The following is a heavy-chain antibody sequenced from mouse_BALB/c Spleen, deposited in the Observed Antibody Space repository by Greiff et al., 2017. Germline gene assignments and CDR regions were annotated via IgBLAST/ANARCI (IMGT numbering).Heavy chain of an antibody. CDR2: ISSGGST. CDR1: GFTFSSYG. Sequence: EVMLVESGGGLVQPGGSLKLSCAASGFTFSSYGMSWVRQTPDKRLELVATISSGGSTYYPDSVKGRFTISRDNARNILYLQMSSLRSEDTAMYYCARGSTKGYYFDYWGQGTTLTVSS. D-gene: IGHD1-1*01. V-gene: IGHV5-6-5*01. J-gene: IGHJ2*01. CDR3: ARGSTKGYYFDY.